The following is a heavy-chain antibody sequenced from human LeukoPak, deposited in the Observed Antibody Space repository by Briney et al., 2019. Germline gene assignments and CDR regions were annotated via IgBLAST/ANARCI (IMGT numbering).Heavy chain of an antibody. V-gene: IGHV1-46*01. CDR2: INPGGDNT. D-gene: IGHD5-24*01. CDR3: ARIRDGYNDAYDI. J-gene: IGHJ3*02. CDR1: EYTFTSYY. Sequence: ASVKVSCKASEYTFTSYYMHWVRQAPGQGLEWMGLINPGGDNTNYAQNFQGRVTMTRDTSASTVYMELSSLRSEDTAIYYCARIRDGYNDAYDIWGQGTVVTVPS.